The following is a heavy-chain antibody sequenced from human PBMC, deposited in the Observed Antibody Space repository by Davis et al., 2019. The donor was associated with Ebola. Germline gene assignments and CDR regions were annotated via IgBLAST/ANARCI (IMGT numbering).Heavy chain of an antibody. J-gene: IGHJ6*02. CDR3: ASSSIAARPGYYYGMDV. CDR1: GFTFSDYY. CDR2: ISSSGSTI. V-gene: IGHV3-11*04. D-gene: IGHD6-6*01. Sequence: PGGSLRLSCAASGFTFSDYYMSWIRQAPGKGLEWVSYISSSGSTIYYADSVKGRFTISRDNAKNSLYLQMNSLRAEDTAVYYCASSSIAARPGYYYGMDVWGQGTTVTVSS.